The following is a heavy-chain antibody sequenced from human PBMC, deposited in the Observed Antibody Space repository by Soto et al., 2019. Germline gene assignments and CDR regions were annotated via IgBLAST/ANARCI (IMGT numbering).Heavy chain of an antibody. J-gene: IGHJ3*02. CDR2: IYYSGST. V-gene: IGHV4-59*01. D-gene: IGHD3-3*01. Sequence: SETLSLTCTVSGGSISSYYWSWIRQPPGKGLEWIGYIYYSGSTNYNPSLKSRVTVSVDTSKNQFSLKLSSVTAADTAVYYCARSQRITIFGVVVPENDAFDIWGQGTMVTVSS. CDR3: ARSQRITIFGVVVPENDAFDI. CDR1: GGSISSYY.